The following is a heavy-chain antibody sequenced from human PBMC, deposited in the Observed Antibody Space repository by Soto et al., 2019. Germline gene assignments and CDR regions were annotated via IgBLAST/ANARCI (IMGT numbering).Heavy chain of an antibody. CDR3: ATEGYSYDPFDY. Sequence: SETLSLTCAVYGGSFSGYYWSWIRQPPGKGLEWIGEINHSGSTNYNPSLKSRVTISVDTSKNQFSLKLSSVTAADTAVYYCATEGYSYDPFDYCGQGPLVTVYS. V-gene: IGHV4-34*01. CDR1: GGSFSGYY. D-gene: IGHD5-18*01. J-gene: IGHJ4*02. CDR2: INHSGST.